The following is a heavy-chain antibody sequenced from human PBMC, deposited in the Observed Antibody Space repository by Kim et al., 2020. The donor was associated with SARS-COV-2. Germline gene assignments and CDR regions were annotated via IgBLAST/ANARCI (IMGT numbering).Heavy chain of an antibody. J-gene: IGHJ4*02. CDR1: GFTFSNAW. Sequence: GGCLRLSCAASGFTFSNAWMSWVRQAPGKGLEWVGRIKSKTDGGTTDYAAPVKGRFTISRDDSKNTLYLQMNSLKTEDTAVYYCTTSLWGYDYVWGSYRQDYWGQGTLVTVSS. V-gene: IGHV3-15*01. CDR3: TTSLWGYDYVWGSYRQDY. D-gene: IGHD3-16*02. CDR2: IKSKTDGGTT.